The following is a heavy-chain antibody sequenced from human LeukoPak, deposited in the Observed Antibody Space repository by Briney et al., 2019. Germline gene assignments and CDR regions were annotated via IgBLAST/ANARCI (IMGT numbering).Heavy chain of an antibody. V-gene: IGHV3-23*01. CDR1: GFTFSTYS. D-gene: IGHD4-11*01. CDR2: ITGNGDTT. Sequence: QPGGSLRLSCAASGFTFSTYSMSWVRQAPGKGLEWVSSITGNGDTTYYADSVKGRFTISRDNSKNTLYLQMNSLRAEDTAVYYCADSNYWYPVDYWGQGTLVTVSS. CDR3: ADSNYWYPVDY. J-gene: IGHJ4*02.